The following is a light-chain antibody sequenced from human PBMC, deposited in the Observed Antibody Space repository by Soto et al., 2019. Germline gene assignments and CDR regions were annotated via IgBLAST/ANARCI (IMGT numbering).Light chain of an antibody. V-gene: IGKV3-15*01. CDR2: AAS. Sequence: ETVMTQSPVTLSVSPGDTATLSCRASQRVSNHFAWYQQKPGQAPRLRIYAASTRAAGVPVRFSGSGSETEFTLTIRSLQSEDFALYYCHQYNNWPWAFGQGTKV. CDR1: QRVSNH. CDR3: HQYNNWPWA. J-gene: IGKJ1*01.